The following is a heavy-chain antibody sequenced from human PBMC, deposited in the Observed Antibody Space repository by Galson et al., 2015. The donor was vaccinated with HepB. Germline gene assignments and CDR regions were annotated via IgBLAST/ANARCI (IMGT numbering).Heavy chain of an antibody. CDR1: GFTFSSYS. CDR3: ARHPAGEYYDFMSGFYHGYFDY. Sequence: SLRLSCAASGFTFSSYSMNWVRQAPGTGLEWVSSISSSSSYIYYADSVKGRFTISRDNAKNSLYLQMNSLRAEDTAVYYCARHPAGEYYDFMSGFYHGYFDYWGQGILVTVSS. J-gene: IGHJ4*02. D-gene: IGHD3-3*01. V-gene: IGHV3-21*01. CDR2: ISSSSSYI.